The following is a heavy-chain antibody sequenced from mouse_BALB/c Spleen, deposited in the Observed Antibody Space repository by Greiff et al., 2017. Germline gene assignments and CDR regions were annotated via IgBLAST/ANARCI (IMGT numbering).Heavy chain of an antibody. CDR3: ARDDGYDGYYFDY. CDR1: GFSLTSYG. D-gene: IGHD2-2*01. Sequence: QVQLQQSGPGLVAPSQSLSITCTVSGFSLTSYGVHWVRQPPGKGLEWLGVIWAGGSTNYNSALMSRLSISKDNSKSQVFLKMNSLQTDDTAMYYCARDDGYDGYYFDYWGQGTTLTVSS. V-gene: IGHV2-9*02. J-gene: IGHJ2*01. CDR2: IWAGGST.